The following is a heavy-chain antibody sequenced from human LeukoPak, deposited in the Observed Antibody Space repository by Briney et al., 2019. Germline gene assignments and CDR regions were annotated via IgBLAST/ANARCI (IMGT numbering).Heavy chain of an antibody. CDR1: RYTFTSYD. D-gene: IGHD2-15*01. CDR3: ARGWGSGGSYYFDY. J-gene: IGHJ4*02. V-gene: IGHV1-8*01. CDR2: MNPNSGNT. Sequence: ASVKVSXKASRYTFTSYDINWVRQATGQGLEWIGWMNPNSGNTGYAQKFQGRVTMTRNTSISTAYMELSSLRSEDTAVYYCARGWGSGGSYYFDYWGQGTLVTVSS.